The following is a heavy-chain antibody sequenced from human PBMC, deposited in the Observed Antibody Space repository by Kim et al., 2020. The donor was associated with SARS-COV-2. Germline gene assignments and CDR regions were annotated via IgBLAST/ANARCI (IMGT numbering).Heavy chain of an antibody. CDR2: IYHSGST. CDR3: ARWRGYVTTVTTEDYFDY. D-gene: IGHD4-17*01. V-gene: IGHV4-38-2*02. CDR1: GYSISSGYY. Sequence: SETLSLTCTVSGYSISSGYYWGWIRQPPGKGLEWIGSIYHSGSTYYNPSLKSRVTISVDTSKNQFSLKLSSVTAADTAVYYCARWRGYVTTVTTEDYFDYWGQGTLVTVSS. J-gene: IGHJ4*02.